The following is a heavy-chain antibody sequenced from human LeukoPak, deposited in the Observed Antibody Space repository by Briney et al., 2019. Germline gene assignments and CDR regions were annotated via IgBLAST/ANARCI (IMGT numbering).Heavy chain of an antibody. CDR2: ISGIGDNT. J-gene: IGHJ4*02. CDR3: AKDAISSLAVRRFDL. Sequence: PGGSLRLSREASGFSLTKFAMAWVRQAPGRGLEWGAGISGIGDNTFYTDSVKGRFTVSRDNSRNTLFLLMTSLRAEDSALYYYAKDAISSLAVRRFDLWGQGTLVTVSS. CDR1: GFSLTKFA. D-gene: IGHD6-6*01. V-gene: IGHV3-23*01.